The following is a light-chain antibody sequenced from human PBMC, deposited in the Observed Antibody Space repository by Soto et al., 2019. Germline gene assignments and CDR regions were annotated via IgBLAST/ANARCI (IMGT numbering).Light chain of an antibody. CDR2: RAS. CDR1: QSISTY. V-gene: IGKV1-39*01. J-gene: IGKJ1*01. Sequence: DIQMTQSPSSLSASVGDRITISCRASQSISTYLNWYQQKPGTAPRLLIYRASSVKSGVPPRFSGSGSGRDFTLTISSLRPEDISTYFCQQSYSSSPWTFVQGTKVDIK. CDR3: QQSYSSSPWT.